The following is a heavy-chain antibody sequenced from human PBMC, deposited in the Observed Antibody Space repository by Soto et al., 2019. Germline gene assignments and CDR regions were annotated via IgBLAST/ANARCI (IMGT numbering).Heavy chain of an antibody. CDR2: IYWNDDK. Sequence: GSGPTLVNPTPPLTLTCTFSGFSLTTGGLGVGWIRQPPGKALEWLARIYWNDDKQYSPYVKSRLSITKDTSKNQVVLTMTNMGPVDTATYYCAHTSILTSYYFDYWGQGALVTVSS. J-gene: IGHJ4*02. V-gene: IGHV2-5*01. CDR3: AHTSILTSYYFDY. D-gene: IGHD3-9*01. CDR1: GFSLTTGGLG.